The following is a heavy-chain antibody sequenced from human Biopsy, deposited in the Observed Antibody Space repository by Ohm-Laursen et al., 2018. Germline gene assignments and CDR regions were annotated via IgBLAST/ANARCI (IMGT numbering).Heavy chain of an antibody. J-gene: IGHJ4*02. CDR3: TTSAEYGALDY. Sequence: ASSVKVSCKVSGYVLSELSMRWVRQAPGKGLEWMGGFVPEDDERIYAQKFQGRVTMTEDTSTGTAYMELRGLRSDDTAVYFCTTSAEYGALDYWGQGTLVTVSS. D-gene: IGHD2-2*01. CDR2: FVPEDDER. CDR1: GYVLSELS. V-gene: IGHV1-24*01.